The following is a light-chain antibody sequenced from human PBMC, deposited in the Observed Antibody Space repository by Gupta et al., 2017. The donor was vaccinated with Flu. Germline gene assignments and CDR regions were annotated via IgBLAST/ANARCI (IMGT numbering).Light chain of an antibody. V-gene: IGKV1-39*01. J-gene: IGKJ1*01. CDR2: AAS. CDR3: QQSYSTPPT. CDR1: QSISSY. Sequence: QMTTSPSSLSASVGDRVTITCRASQSISSYLNWYQQKPRKAPKLLIYAASSLQSGVPSRFSGSGSGTDFTLTISSLQPEDFATYYCQQSYSTPPTFGQGTKVEIK.